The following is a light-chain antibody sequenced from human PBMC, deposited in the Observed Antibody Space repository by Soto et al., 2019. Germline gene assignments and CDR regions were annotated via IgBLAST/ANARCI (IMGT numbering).Light chain of an antibody. V-gene: IGKV3-15*01. Sequence: EIVMTQSPATLSVSPGESATLSCRASQSVSSNLAWYQQKPGHAPRLLIYGASTRATGIPARFSGSGSGTEFTLTISSLQSEDFAVYYCQQYNNWPPLTFGGGTKVEIK. CDR2: GAS. CDR3: QQYNNWPPLT. CDR1: QSVSSN. J-gene: IGKJ4*01.